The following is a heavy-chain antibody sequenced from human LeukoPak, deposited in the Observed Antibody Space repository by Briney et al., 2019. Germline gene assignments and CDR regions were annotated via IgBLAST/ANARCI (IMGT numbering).Heavy chain of an antibody. CDR1: RFTFSRYG. J-gene: IGHJ6*03. Sequence: GGSLRLSCAASRFTFSRYGMHWVRQAPGKGLEWVAYIQYDGSNEQYGDSVKGRFSISRDSSKNILYLQMNSLRAEDTAVYYCAKDRCSNGVGCYYYYMDVWGKGTTVTTSS. D-gene: IGHD2-8*01. CDR3: AKDRCSNGVGCYYYYMDV. V-gene: IGHV3-30*02. CDR2: IQYDGSNE.